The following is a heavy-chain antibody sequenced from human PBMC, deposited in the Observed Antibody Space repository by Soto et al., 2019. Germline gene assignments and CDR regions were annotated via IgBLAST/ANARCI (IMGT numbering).Heavy chain of an antibody. V-gene: IGHV3-23*01. D-gene: IGHD4-17*01. CDR2: ISGSGGST. CDR3: AKAPDYGGNSDYFDY. Sequence: PGGSLRLSCAASGFTFSSYAMSWVRQAPGKGLEWVSAISGSGGSTYYADSVKGRFTISRDNSKNTLYLQMNSLRAEDTAVYYCAKAPDYGGNSDYFDYWGQGTLVTVSS. J-gene: IGHJ4*02. CDR1: GFTFSSYA.